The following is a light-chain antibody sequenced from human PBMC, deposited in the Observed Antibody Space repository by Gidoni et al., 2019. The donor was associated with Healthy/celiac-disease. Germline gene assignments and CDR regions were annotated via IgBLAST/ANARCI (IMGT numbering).Light chain of an antibody. CDR1: QSIGSS. J-gene: IGKJ1*01. CDR2: YAS. V-gene: IGKV6-21*01. Sequence: QSVTRNEEVTITCRASQSIGSSLHWYQQKPGQSPKLLIQYASQSFTGVPSRFSGSGSGTDFTLTINSLEAEDAATYYCHQSSSLPWTFGQGTKVEIK. CDR3: HQSSSLPWT.